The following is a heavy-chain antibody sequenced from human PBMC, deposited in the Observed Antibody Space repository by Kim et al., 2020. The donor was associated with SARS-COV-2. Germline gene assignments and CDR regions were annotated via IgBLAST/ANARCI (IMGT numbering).Heavy chain of an antibody. D-gene: IGHD3-10*01. J-gene: IGHJ4*02. Sequence: YITYADSVQGRFTISRDNAKNSMYLQMNSLRAGDTAVYYCTRLGRGFDYWGQGTLVTVSS. V-gene: IGHV3-21*01. CDR2: YI. CDR3: TRLGRGFDY.